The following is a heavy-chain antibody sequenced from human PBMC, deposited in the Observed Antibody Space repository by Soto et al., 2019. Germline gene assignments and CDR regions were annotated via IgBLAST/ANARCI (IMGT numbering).Heavy chain of an antibody. J-gene: IGHJ6*02. CDR2: IKQDGSEK. D-gene: IGHD2-21*02. V-gene: IGHV3-7*01. CDR3: ARYCGGDCPPGLYYGMDV. CDR1: GFTFSSYW. Sequence: EVQLVESGGGLVQPGGSLRLSCAASGFTFSSYWMSWVRQAPGKGLEWVANIKQDGSEKYYVDSVKGRFTISRDNAKNSLYLQMNSLRAEDTAVYYCARYCGGDCPPGLYYGMDVWGQGTTVTVSS.